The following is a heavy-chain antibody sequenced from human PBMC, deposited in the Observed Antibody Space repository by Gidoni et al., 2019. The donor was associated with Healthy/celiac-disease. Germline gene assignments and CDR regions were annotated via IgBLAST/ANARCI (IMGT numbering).Heavy chain of an antibody. Sequence: SGFTFSSYSMNWVRQAPVKGLEWVSSISSSSSYIYYADSVKGRFTISRDNAKNSLYLQMNSLRAEDTAVYYCARDPSYGDYYFDYWGQGTLVTVSS. V-gene: IGHV3-21*01. J-gene: IGHJ4*02. CDR1: GFTFSSYS. CDR2: ISSSSSYI. D-gene: IGHD4-17*01. CDR3: ARDPSYGDYYFDY.